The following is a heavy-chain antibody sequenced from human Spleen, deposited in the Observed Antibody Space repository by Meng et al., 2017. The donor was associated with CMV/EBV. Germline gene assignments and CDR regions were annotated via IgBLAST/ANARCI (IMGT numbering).Heavy chain of an antibody. J-gene: IGHJ4*02. CDR3: ARGRTDFDS. V-gene: IGHV4-34*01. CDR2: ISHSGRT. D-gene: IGHD1-1*01. CDR1: SGSLTDYF. Sequence: LSLTCAVYSGSLTDYFWSWIRQPPEKGLEWIGDISHSGRTNYNPSLKSRVTISVDTSSNQFFLKVTSVTAADTAVYYCARGRTDFDSWGQGTLVTVSS.